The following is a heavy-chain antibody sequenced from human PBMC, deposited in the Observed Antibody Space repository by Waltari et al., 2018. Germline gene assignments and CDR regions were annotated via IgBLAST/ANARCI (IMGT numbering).Heavy chain of an antibody. J-gene: IGHJ4*02. CDR3: AKGQSRGGSSGHFDY. CDR2: ISGSGGST. D-gene: IGHD6-19*01. Sequence: EVQLLESGGGLVQPGGSLRLSCAASGFTFSSYAMSWVRPAPGKGLEWVSAISGSGGSTYYADSVKGRFTISRDNSKNTLYLQMNSLRAEDTAVYYCAKGQSRGGSSGHFDYWGQGTLVTVSS. CDR1: GFTFSSYA. V-gene: IGHV3-23*01.